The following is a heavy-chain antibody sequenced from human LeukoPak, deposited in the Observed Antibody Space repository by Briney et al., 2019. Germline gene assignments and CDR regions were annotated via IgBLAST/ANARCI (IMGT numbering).Heavy chain of an antibody. CDR2: ISAYNGNT. CDR3: AREMLWFGDLLTYFLDV. Sequence: EASVKVSCKASGYTFTSYDISWVRQAPGQGLEWMGWISAYNGNTNYAQKLQGRVTMTTDTSTSTAYMELRSLRSDDTAVYYCAREMLWFGDLLTYFLDVWGKGTTVIVSS. J-gene: IGHJ6*03. V-gene: IGHV1-18*01. CDR1: GYTFTSYD. D-gene: IGHD3-10*01.